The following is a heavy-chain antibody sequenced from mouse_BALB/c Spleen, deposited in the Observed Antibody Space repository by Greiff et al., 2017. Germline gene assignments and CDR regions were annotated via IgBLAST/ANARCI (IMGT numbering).Heavy chain of an antibody. CDR2: IWAGGST. J-gene: IGHJ4*01. CDR3: ARDRQRYLYAMDY. CDR1: GFSLTSYG. D-gene: IGHD2-14*01. V-gene: IGHV2-9*02. Sequence: VKLMESGPGLVAPSQSLSITCTVSGFSLTSYGVHWVRQPPGKGLEWLGVIWAGGSTNYNSALMSRLSISKDNSKSQVFLKMNSLQTDDTAMYYCARDRQRYLYAMDYWGQGTSVTVSS.